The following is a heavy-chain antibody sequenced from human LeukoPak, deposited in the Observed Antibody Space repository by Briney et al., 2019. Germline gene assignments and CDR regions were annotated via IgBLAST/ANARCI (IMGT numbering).Heavy chain of an antibody. CDR2: IYYSGST. D-gene: IGHD4-17*01. J-gene: IGHJ6*02. Sequence: PSETLSLTCTVSGGSISSSSYYWGWIRQPPGKGLEWIGSIYYSGSTYYNPSLKSRVTISVDTSKNQFSLKLSSVTAADTAVYYCARQWGPGDHYSYYGMDVWGQGTTVTVSS. V-gene: IGHV4-39*01. CDR3: ARQWGPGDHYSYYGMDV. CDR1: GGSISSSSYY.